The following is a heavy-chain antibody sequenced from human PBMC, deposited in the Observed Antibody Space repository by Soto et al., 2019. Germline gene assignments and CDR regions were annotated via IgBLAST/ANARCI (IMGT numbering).Heavy chain of an antibody. D-gene: IGHD3-10*01. CDR3: ARSTMAPAPVDL. V-gene: IGHV1-18*04. CDR1: GYTFTSHG. Sequence: ASVKVSCKASGYTFTSHGFTWVRQAPGQGLEWMGWISIYNGNTHYAQKFQGRLTLTTDTSTSTAYMELRSLTSDDTAVYFCARSTMAPAPVDLWGQGTMVTV. CDR2: ISIYNGNT. J-gene: IGHJ4*02.